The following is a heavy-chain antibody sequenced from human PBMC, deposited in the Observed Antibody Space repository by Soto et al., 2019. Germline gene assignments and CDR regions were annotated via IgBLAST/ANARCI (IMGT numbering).Heavy chain of an antibody. CDR2: ISSSSSYI. D-gene: IGHD1-1*01. CDR1: GFTFSSYS. J-gene: IGHJ4*02. Sequence: EVQLVESGGGLVKPGGSLRLSCAASGFTFSSYSMNWVRQAPGKGLEWVSSISSSSSYIYYADSVKGRFTISRDNAKNSLYLQMNSLRAEDTAVYYCASRINWLIDYWGQGTLVTVSS. V-gene: IGHV3-21*01. CDR3: ASRINWLIDY.